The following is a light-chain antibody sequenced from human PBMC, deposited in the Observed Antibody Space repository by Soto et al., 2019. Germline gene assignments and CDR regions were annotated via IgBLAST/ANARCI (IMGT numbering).Light chain of an antibody. V-gene: IGLV2-14*01. J-gene: IGLJ1*01. Sequence: QSALTQPASVSGSPEQSITISCTGTSSDVGGYNYVSWYQQHPGKAPKLMIYDVSNRPSGVSNRFSGSKSGNTASLTISGLQAEYEADYYCSSYTSSSIYFGTGTKVTVL. CDR3: SSYTSSSIY. CDR1: SSDVGGYNY. CDR2: DVS.